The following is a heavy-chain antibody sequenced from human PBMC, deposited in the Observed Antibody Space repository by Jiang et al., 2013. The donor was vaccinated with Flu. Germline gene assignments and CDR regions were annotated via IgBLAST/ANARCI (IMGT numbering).Heavy chain of an antibody. V-gene: IGHV4-34*01. Sequence: LLKPSETLVPSTCAVYGGSFSGYYWSWIRQPPGKGLEWIGEINHSGSTNYNPSLKSRVTISVDTSKNQFSLKLSSVTAADTAVYYCAIGAVGAGYCSSTSCYGRGYYGMDVWGQRGPRVTVSS. J-gene: IGHJ6*01. CDR1: GGSFSGYY. CDR2: INHSGST. CDR3: AIGAVGAGYCSSTSCYGRGYYGMDV. D-gene: IGHD2-2*01.